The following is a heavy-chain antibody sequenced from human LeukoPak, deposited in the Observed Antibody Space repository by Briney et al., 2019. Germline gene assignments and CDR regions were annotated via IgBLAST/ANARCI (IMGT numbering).Heavy chain of an antibody. Sequence: ASVEVSCKASGYTFTSYGVSWVRQAPGQGLEWMAWISPYNGNTHFADKLQGRVTLSTDIFTSTAYMELWSLRSDDTAVYYCARVHSSGPYNWFDPWGQGTLATVSS. J-gene: IGHJ5*02. CDR1: GYTFTSYG. CDR2: ISPYNGNT. D-gene: IGHD6-19*01. CDR3: ARVHSSGPYNWFDP. V-gene: IGHV1-18*04.